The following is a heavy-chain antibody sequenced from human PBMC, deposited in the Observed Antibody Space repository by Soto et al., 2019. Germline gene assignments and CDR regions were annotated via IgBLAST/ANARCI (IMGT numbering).Heavy chain of an antibody. J-gene: IGHJ4*02. V-gene: IGHV1-69*06. Sequence: QVQLVQSGAEVKKPGSSVKVSCKASGGTFSSYAISWVRQAPGQGLEWMGGIIPIFGTAHYAQKFQGRVTITADKSTSRASMVLSSLRSEDTAVYYCARVPSPGIAARPALYYFDYWGQGTLVTVSS. CDR2: IIPIFGTA. CDR1: GGTFSSYA. CDR3: ARVPSPGIAARPALYYFDY. D-gene: IGHD6-6*01.